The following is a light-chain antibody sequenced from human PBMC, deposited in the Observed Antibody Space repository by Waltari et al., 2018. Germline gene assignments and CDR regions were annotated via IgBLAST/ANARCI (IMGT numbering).Light chain of an antibody. CDR2: AAS. J-gene: IGKJ1*01. CDR1: QSISSY. V-gene: IGKV1-39*01. CDR3: QQSYSTPST. Sequence: DIQMTQCPSSLSESVGDRITITCRASQSISSYLNWYQQKPVKAPKIRIYAASSLQSGVPASFSGSGSGTDLALTIISLQPEDFATYYCQQSYSTPSTFGQGTKVEIK.